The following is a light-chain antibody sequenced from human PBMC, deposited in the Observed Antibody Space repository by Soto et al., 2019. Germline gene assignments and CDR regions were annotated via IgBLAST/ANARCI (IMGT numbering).Light chain of an antibody. V-gene: IGKV3-15*01. CDR3: HQYHYWWT. Sequence: EIVMTQSPATLSVSPGERVTLSCRASQSVSGHLAWYQQKPGQAPRLIISGASTRATGIPARFSSSGSGTEFTLTISSLQSEDFAVYYCHQYHYWWTFGQGTKVEIK. CDR2: GAS. J-gene: IGKJ1*01. CDR1: QSVSGH.